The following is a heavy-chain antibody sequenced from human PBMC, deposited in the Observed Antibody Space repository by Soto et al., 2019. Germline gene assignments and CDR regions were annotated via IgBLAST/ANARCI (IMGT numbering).Heavy chain of an antibody. D-gene: IGHD3-3*01. V-gene: IGHV3-15*07. Sequence: EVQLVESGGALVEPGGSLTLSCAASGFAFSSAWMNWVRQAPGKGLEWVGRVRSNADGGTADYAAPVRGRFTFSRDDEKNTLFLQMSSLRTEDTAVYYCTTSISGLVTGHWGQGTLVTVSS. CDR3: TTSISGLVTGH. CDR1: GFAFSSAW. J-gene: IGHJ4*02. CDR2: VRSNADGGTA.